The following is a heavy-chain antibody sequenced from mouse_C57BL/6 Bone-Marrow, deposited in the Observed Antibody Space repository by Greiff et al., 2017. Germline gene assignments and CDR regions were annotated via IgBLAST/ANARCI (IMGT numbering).Heavy chain of an antibody. V-gene: IGHV5-6*01. CDR2: ISRGGSYT. J-gene: IGHJ2*01. CDR1: GFTFTSYG. D-gene: IGHD2-12*01. CDR3: ARQWIWDPYDVDD. Sequence: EVKVVESGADLVKPGASLKLSCAASGFTFTSYGMSWVRQTPDQRLEWVATISRGGSYTYYPDSVKGRFTISRDNAKNTLYLQMSSLKSEDTAMYYCARQWIWDPYDVDDGGKGTTLTVSS.